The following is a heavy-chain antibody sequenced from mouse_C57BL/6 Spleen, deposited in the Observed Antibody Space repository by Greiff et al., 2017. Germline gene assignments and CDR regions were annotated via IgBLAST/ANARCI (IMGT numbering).Heavy chain of an antibody. CDR1: GYTFTDYE. Sequence: VKLMESGAELVRPGASVTLSCKASGYTFTDYEMHWVKQTPVHGLEWIGAIDPETGGTAYNQKFKGKAILTADKSSSTAYMELRSLTSEDSAVYYCTRWLLSFAYWGQGTLVTVSA. J-gene: IGHJ3*01. CDR3: TRWLLSFAY. D-gene: IGHD2-3*01. CDR2: IDPETGGT. V-gene: IGHV1-15*01.